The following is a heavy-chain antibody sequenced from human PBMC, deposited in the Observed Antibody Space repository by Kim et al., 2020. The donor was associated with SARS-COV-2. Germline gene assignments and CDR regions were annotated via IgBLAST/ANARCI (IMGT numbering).Heavy chain of an antibody. CDR2: ISSSGSYI. J-gene: IGHJ4*02. CDR3: ARVLTSGWSYFDY. CDR1: GFTFSSYS. V-gene: IGHV3-21*01. D-gene: IGHD6-19*01. Sequence: GGSLRLSCAASGFTFSSYSMNWVRQAPGKGLEWISSISSSGSYIYYADSMKGRFTISRDNARASLYLQMNSLRAEDTAVYYCARVLTSGWSYFDYWGQAT.